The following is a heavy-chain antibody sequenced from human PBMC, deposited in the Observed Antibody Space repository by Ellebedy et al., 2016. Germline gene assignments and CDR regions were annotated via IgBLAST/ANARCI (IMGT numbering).Heavy chain of an antibody. V-gene: IGHV3-20*04. CDR3: ARDRSVVMTSDAFDI. CDR1: GFTFDDYG. J-gene: IGHJ3*02. D-gene: IGHD4-23*01. Sequence: GESLKISCAASGFTFDDYGMSWVRQAPGKGLEWVSGIKWNGGSTGYAGSVKGRFTISRDNAKNSLYLQMNSLRAEDTSLYYCARDRSVVMTSDAFDIWGQGTMVTVSS. CDR2: IKWNGGST.